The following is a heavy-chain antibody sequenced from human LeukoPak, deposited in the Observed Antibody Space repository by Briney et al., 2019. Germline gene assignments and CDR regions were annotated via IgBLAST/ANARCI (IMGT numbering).Heavy chain of an antibody. CDR3: ARGVRSVAAAVVDY. CDR1: GGSVSSGSYY. J-gene: IGHJ4*02. D-gene: IGHD6-13*01. Sequence: SETLSLTCTVSGGSVSSGSYYWSWIRQPPGKGLEWIGYIYYSGSINYNPSLKSRVTISVDTSKNQLSLNLSSVTAADTAVYYCARGVRSVAAAVVDYWGQGTLVTVSS. CDR2: IYYSGSI. V-gene: IGHV4-61*01.